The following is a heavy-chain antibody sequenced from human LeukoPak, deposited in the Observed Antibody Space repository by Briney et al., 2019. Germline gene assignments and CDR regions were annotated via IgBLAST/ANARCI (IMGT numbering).Heavy chain of an antibody. Sequence: PGGSLRLSCAASGFTFSSYSMNWVRQAPGKGLEWVSSISSSSSYIYYADSVKGRFTIPRDNAKNSLYLQMNSLRAEDTAVYYCARARTGGSSPGYFDYWGQGTLVTVSS. CDR3: ARARTGGSSPGYFDY. J-gene: IGHJ4*02. D-gene: IGHD1-26*01. V-gene: IGHV3-21*01. CDR2: ISSSSSYI. CDR1: GFTFSSYS.